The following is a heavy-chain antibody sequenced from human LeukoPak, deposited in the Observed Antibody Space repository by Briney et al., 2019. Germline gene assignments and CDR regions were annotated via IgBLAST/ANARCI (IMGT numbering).Heavy chain of an antibody. CDR3: AKGWFGELPQFDY. CDR2: IRYDGSNK. Sequence: PGGSLRLSCAASGFTFSSYGMHWVRQAPGKGLEWVAFIRYDGSNKYYADSVKGRFTISRDNSKNTLYLQMNSLRAEDTAVYYCAKGWFGELPQFDYWGQGTLVTVSS. J-gene: IGHJ4*02. CDR1: GFTFSSYG. V-gene: IGHV3-30*02. D-gene: IGHD3-10*01.